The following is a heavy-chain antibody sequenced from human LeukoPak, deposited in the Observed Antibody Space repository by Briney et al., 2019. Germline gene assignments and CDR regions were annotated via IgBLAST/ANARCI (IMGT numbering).Heavy chain of an antibody. V-gene: IGHV1-18*01. D-gene: IGHD3-16*01. CDR3: ARGGGGYLLGLSAGQLWGIDY. J-gene: IGHJ4*02. Sequence: ASVKVSCKASGYTFTSYGISWVRQAPGQGLEWMGWISAYNGNTNYAQKFQGRVTMTTDTSTSTAYMELRSLRSDDTAVYYCARGGGGYLLGLSAGQLWGIDYWGQGTLVTVSS. CDR1: GYTFTSYG. CDR2: ISAYNGNT.